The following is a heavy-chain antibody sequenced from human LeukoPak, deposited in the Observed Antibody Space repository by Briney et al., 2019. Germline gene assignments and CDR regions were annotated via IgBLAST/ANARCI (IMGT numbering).Heavy chain of an antibody. D-gene: IGHD2-21*02. CDR2: ISSSSSYI. V-gene: IGHV3-21*01. CDR3: ARDLYCGGDCYSD. Sequence: PGGSLRLSCAASGFTLSSYSMNWVRQAPGKGLEWVSSISSSSSYIYYADSVKGRFTISRDNAKNSLYLQMNSLRAEDTAVYYCARDLYCGGDCYSDWGQGTLVTVSS. J-gene: IGHJ4*02. CDR1: GFTLSSYS.